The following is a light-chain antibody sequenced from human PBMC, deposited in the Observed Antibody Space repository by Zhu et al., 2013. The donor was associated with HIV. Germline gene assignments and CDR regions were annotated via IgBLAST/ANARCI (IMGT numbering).Light chain of an antibody. V-gene: IGKV1-27*01. CDR3: QKYNSAPLT. CDR2: ATS. CDR1: QPISSF. Sequence: DIQMSQSPSSLSASVGDSVTITCRTSQPISSFLAWYQQKPGKVPKVLIYATSTLQSGVPSRFSGSGSGTEFSLTISSLQPEDVATYYCQKYNSAPLTFGGGTKVE. J-gene: IGKJ4*01.